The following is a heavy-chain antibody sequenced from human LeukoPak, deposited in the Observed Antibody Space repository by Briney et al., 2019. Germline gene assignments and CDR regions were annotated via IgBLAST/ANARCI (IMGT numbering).Heavy chain of an antibody. V-gene: IGHV3-7*01. Sequence: PGGSLRLSCAASGFTFSSYWMSWVRQAPGKGLEWVANIKQDGSEKYYVDSVKGRFTISRDNAKNSLYLQMNSLRAEDTAVYYCARDFEARSLHYYYYMDVWGKGTTVTVSS. J-gene: IGHJ6*03. CDR3: ARDFEARSLHYYYYMDV. CDR1: GFTFSSYW. D-gene: IGHD6-6*01. CDR2: IKQDGSEK.